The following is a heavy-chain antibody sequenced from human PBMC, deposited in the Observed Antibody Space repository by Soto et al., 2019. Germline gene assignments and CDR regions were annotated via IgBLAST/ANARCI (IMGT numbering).Heavy chain of an antibody. D-gene: IGHD3-10*01. CDR2: IYSGGDT. V-gene: IGHV3-66*01. Sequence: GGSLRLSCVGSGFTVSSNYMSWIRQAPGKGLEWVSIIYSGGDTYYADSVKGRFTISRDNSKNTLFLQMNSLRAEDTAVYYCARAKEGHYYGSGTFGSWGQGTLVTVSS. CDR3: ARAKEGHYYGSGTFGS. J-gene: IGHJ4*02. CDR1: GFTVSSNY.